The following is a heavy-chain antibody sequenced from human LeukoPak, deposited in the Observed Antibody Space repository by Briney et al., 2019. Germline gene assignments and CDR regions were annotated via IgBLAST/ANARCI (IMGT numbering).Heavy chain of an antibody. J-gene: IGHJ4*02. CDR1: GDSVSSNDAA. D-gene: IGHD4-23*01. CDR3: AREPSGHSGSFDS. CDR2: TYYRSKWYY. Sequence: SQTLSLTCAISGDSVSSNDAAWNWIRQSPSRGLEWLGRTYYRSKWYYDYAVSVKSRITIDPDTSKNQFSLQLNSVTPDDTAVFYCAREPSGHSGSFDSWGQGTLVAVSS. V-gene: IGHV6-1*01.